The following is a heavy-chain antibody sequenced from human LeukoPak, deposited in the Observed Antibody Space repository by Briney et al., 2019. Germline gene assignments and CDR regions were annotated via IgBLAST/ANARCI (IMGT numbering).Heavy chain of an antibody. Sequence: PSETLSLTCTVSGGSVSSSSYYWGWIRQPPGKGLEWIGSIYHSGSTYYNPSLKSRVTISVDTSKNQFSLKLSSVTAADTAVYYCASVGGGIDYWGQGTLVTVSS. V-gene: IGHV4-39*07. CDR3: ASVGGGIDY. J-gene: IGHJ4*02. D-gene: IGHD3-16*01. CDR1: GGSVSSSSYY. CDR2: IYHSGST.